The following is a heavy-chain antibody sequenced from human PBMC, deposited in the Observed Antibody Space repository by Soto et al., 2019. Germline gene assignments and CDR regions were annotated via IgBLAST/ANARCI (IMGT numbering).Heavy chain of an antibody. J-gene: IGHJ4*02. CDR2: INHSGST. CDR1: GGSFSGYY. CDR3: ARARVYYYGSGSYAPYFDH. V-gene: IGHV4-34*01. D-gene: IGHD3-10*01. Sequence: QVQLQQWGAGLLKPSETLSLTCAVYGGSFSGYYWSWIRQPPGKGLEWIGEINHSGSTNYNPSLKSRVTISVDTSKNQFSLKLSSVTAADTAVYYSARARVYYYGSGSYAPYFDHWGQRTLVTVSS.